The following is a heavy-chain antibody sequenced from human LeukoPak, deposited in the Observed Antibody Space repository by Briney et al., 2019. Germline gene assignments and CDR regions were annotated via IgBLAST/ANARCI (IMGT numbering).Heavy chain of an antibody. CDR3: AKAPKDFWSGYFDY. J-gene: IGHJ4*02. V-gene: IGHV3-30*02. CDR2: IRYDGSNK. D-gene: IGHD3-3*01. CDR1: GFTFSSYG. Sequence: GGSLRLSCAASGFTFSSYGMHWVRQAPGKGLEWVAFIRYDGSNKYYADSVKGRFTISRDNSKNTLYLQMSSLRAEDTAVYYCAKAPKDFWSGYFDYWGQGTLVTVSS.